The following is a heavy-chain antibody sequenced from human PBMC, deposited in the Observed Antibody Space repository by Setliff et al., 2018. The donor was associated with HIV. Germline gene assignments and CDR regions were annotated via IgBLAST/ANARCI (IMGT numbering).Heavy chain of an antibody. Sequence: SETLSLTCTVSGDSVNDRSYFWGWIRQPQGKGLEWIGTFYYNGDSRYNPSLKSRVTISIDTSKSQSSLSLTSVTAADTAVYYCAGHVGYSSSSLDYWGQGTLVTVSS. CDR3: AGHVGYSSSSLDY. V-gene: IGHV4-39*07. CDR2: FYYNGDS. D-gene: IGHD6-6*01. J-gene: IGHJ4*02. CDR1: GDSVNDRSYF.